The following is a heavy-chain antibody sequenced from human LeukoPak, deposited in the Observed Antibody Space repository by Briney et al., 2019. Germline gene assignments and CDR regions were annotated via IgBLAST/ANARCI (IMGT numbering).Heavy chain of an antibody. CDR3: ARDSYYSSSSYHGMDV. CDR1: GYTFTSYY. J-gene: IGHJ6*02. CDR2: INPSGGST. Sequence: GASVKVSCKASGYTFTSYYMHWVRQAPGQGLEWMGIINPSGGSTNYAQKFQGRVTITADESTSTAYMELSSLRSEDTAVYYCARDSYYSSSSYHGMDVWGQGTTVTVSS. D-gene: IGHD6-6*01. V-gene: IGHV1-46*01.